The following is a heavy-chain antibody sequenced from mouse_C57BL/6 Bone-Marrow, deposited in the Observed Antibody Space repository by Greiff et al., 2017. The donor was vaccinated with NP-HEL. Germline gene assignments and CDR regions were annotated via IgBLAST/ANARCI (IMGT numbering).Heavy chain of an antibody. V-gene: IGHV1-80*01. J-gene: IGHJ4*01. Sequence: VQLQQSGAELVKPGASVKISCKASGYAFSSYWMNWVKERPGKGLEWIGQIYPGDGDTKYNGKFKGKATLTADKSSSPASLQVSRLTAEDSAVYFCARGDYGSSRFGYAMDYWGQGTSVTVSS. D-gene: IGHD1-1*01. CDR3: ARGDYGSSRFGYAMDY. CDR1: GYAFSSYW. CDR2: IYPGDGDT.